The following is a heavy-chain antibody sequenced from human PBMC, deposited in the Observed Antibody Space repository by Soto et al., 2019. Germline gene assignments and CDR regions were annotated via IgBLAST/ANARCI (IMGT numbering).Heavy chain of an antibody. Sequence: SETLSLTCAVSGGSIRNNYVYWGWIRQPPGKGLEWIGSIYYGGSTYYNPSLKSRVTISVDTSKNQFSLKLTSVTAADTAVYYCARTQTGHSGGSQFDHWGQGSLVTVSS. D-gene: IGHD6-19*01. J-gene: IGHJ5*02. CDR1: GGSIRNNYVY. CDR3: ARTQTGHSGGSQFDH. V-gene: IGHV4-39*01. CDR2: IYYGGST.